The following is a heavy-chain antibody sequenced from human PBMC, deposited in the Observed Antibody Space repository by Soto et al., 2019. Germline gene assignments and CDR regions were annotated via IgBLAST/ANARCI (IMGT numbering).Heavy chain of an antibody. J-gene: IGHJ4*02. CDR3: ARDYDSSGYYFDY. Sequence: ASVKVSCKASGYTFTGYYMHWVRQAPGQGLEWMGWINPNSGGTNYAQKFRGRVTMTRDTSISTAYMELSRLRSDDTAVYYCARDYDSSGYYFDYWGQGTLVTVSS. CDR2: INPNSGGT. CDR1: GYTFTGYY. V-gene: IGHV1-2*02. D-gene: IGHD3-22*01.